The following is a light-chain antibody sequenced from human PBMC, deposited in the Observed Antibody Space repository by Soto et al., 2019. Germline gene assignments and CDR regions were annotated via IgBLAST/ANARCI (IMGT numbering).Light chain of an antibody. V-gene: IGKV3-11*01. CDR2: DAS. J-gene: IGKJ4*01. Sequence: EIVLTQSPATLSLSPGERATLSCSASQCVSRYLAWYQQKPGQAPRLLIYDASNRATGIPARFSGSGSGTDFTLTISSLEPEDFAVYYCQQRSNWPPLTFGGGTKVEIK. CDR3: QQRSNWPPLT. CDR1: QCVSRY.